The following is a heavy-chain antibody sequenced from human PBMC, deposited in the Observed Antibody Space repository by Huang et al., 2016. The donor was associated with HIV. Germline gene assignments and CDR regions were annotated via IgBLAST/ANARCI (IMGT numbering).Heavy chain of an antibody. V-gene: IGHV3-48*02. D-gene: IGHD5-18*01. Sequence: EVQLVESGGGLVQPGGSLTLSCAASGFTVSAYSMNWVRQTQGKGLEWVSYINNNGSKICYAESVKGRFTISRDNAKNSLYLQMNSLRDDDTAVFYCATSYGYFPHWGQGTLVTVSS. CDR3: ATSYGYFPH. CDR2: INNNGSKI. CDR1: GFTVSAYS. J-gene: IGHJ1*01.